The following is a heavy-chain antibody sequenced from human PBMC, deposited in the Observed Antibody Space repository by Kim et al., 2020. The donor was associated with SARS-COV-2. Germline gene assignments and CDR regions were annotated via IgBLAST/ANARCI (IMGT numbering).Heavy chain of an antibody. V-gene: IGHV3-11*01. CDR2: ISSSGSTI. CDR1: GFTFSDYY. CDR3: ARVYRARITIFGVVITGRFDY. J-gene: IGHJ4*02. D-gene: IGHD3-3*01. Sequence: GGSLRLSCAASGFTFSDYYMSWIRQAPGKGLEWVSYISSSGSTIYYADSVKGRFTISRDNAKNSLYLQMNSLRAEDTAVYYCARVYRARITIFGVVITGRFDYWGQGTPVTVSS.